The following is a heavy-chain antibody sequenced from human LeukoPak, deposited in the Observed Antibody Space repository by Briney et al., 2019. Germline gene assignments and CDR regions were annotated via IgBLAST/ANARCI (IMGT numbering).Heavy chain of an antibody. J-gene: IGHJ4*02. CDR2: SSSYI. CDR3: ARGYCSGGSCYLNYFDY. D-gene: IGHD2-15*01. Sequence: SSSYIYYADSVKGRFTISRDNAKNSLYLQMNSLRAEDTAVYYCARGYCSGGSCYLNYFDYWGQGTLVTVSS. V-gene: IGHV3-21*01.